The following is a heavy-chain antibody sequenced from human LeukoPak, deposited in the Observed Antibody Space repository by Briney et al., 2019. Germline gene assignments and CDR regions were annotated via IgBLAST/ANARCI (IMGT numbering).Heavy chain of an antibody. V-gene: IGHV3-21*01. CDR1: GFTFSDYS. J-gene: IGHJ1*01. D-gene: IGHD3-9*01. Sequence: GGSLRLSCAASGFTFSDYSMKWVRQAPGKGLEWVSSISRRSRHVYYAGSVKGRFTISRDDARNSLYLQMNSLRAEDMAVYFCVRDLLGSGFTTAYLYHWGQGTLVTVSS. CDR2: ISRRSRHV. CDR3: VRDLLGSGFTTAYLYH.